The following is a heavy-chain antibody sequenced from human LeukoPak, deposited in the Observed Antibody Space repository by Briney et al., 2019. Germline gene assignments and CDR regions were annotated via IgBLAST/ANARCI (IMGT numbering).Heavy chain of an antibody. V-gene: IGHV1-2*02. Sequence: ASVKVSCKASGYTFTSYGISWVRRAPGKGLEWMGWINPNSGGTDYADRFQGRVTVTRDTSISTGYMELTRLRSDDTAVYYCTRGARGGGYEAFDFWGQGTLVTVSS. D-gene: IGHD5-12*01. J-gene: IGHJ4*02. CDR2: INPNSGGT. CDR3: TRGARGGGYEAFDF. CDR1: GYTFTSYG.